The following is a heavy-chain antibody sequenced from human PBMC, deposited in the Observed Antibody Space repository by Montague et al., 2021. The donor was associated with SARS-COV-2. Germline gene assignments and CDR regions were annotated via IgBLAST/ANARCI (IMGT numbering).Heavy chain of an antibody. Sequence: SLRLSCAASGFSFRTYGMHWVRRAPGKGLERVAYIFYDGSKEDYADSVKGRFTISRDNSKDTLYLHMNTLRAEDTAMYYCARQKDIVGTLDSWGQGTLVIVST. D-gene: IGHD5-12*01. CDR3: ARQKDIVGTLDS. V-gene: IGHV3-33*01. J-gene: IGHJ4*02. CDR2: IFYDGSKE. CDR1: GFSFRTYG.